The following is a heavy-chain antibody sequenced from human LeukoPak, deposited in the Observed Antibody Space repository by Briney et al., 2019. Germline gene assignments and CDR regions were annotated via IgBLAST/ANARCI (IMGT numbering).Heavy chain of an antibody. CDR1: GDSVSSNSAA. D-gene: IGHD6-19*01. CDR2: TYYRSKWYN. Sequence: SQTLSLTCALSGDSVSSNSAAWNWIRQSPSRGLEWLGRTYYRSKWYNDYAVSVRSRITINPDTSKNQFSLQLNSVTPEDTAVYYCARGISSGWYVVDYWGQGTLVTVSS. J-gene: IGHJ4*02. CDR3: ARGISSGWYVVDY. V-gene: IGHV6-1*01.